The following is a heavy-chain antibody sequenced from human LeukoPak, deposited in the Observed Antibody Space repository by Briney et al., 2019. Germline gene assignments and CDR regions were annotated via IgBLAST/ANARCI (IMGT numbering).Heavy chain of an antibody. J-gene: IGHJ4*02. CDR1: EFSFSSYS. Sequence: GGSLRLSCAASEFSFSSYSMNWVRQAPGKGLEWVSYISRGSSTTYYADSVKGRFTISRDNAKNSLYLQMNSLRAGDTAVYCLDYWGQGTLVTVSS. CDR3: DY. CDR2: ISRGSSTT. V-gene: IGHV3-48*01.